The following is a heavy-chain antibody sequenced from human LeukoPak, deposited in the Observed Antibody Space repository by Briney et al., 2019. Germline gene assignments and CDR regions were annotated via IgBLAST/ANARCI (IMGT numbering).Heavy chain of an antibody. J-gene: IGHJ4*02. Sequence: SVKVSCKASGGTFSSYAISWVRQAPGQGLEWMGRIIPILGIANYAQKFQGRVTITADKSTSTAYMELSSLRSEDTAVYYCAREWFRESVAFDYWGQGTLVTVSS. CDR2: IIPILGIA. CDR1: GGTFSSYA. D-gene: IGHD3-10*01. CDR3: AREWFRESVAFDY. V-gene: IGHV1-69*04.